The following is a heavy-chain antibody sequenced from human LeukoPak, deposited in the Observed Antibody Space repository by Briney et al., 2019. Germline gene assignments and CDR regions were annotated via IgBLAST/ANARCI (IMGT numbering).Heavy chain of an antibody. CDR1: GFIFSTYS. CDR2: ISSTSSAM. Sequence: GGSLRLSCAASGFIFSTYSMNWVRQAPGKGLEWVSYISSTSSAMYYADSVKGRFTVSRDNAKNSLYLQMSSLRAEDTAMYYCARAYYESSGYLVDYWGQGTLVTVSS. V-gene: IGHV3-48*01. D-gene: IGHD3-22*01. J-gene: IGHJ4*02. CDR3: ARAYYESSGYLVDY.